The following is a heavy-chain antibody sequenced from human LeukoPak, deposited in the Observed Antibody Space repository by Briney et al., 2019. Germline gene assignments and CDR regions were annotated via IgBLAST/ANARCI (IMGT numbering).Heavy chain of an antibody. CDR2: INHSGST. Sequence: SETLSLTCAVYGGTFSGYYWSWIRQPPGKRLEWIGEINHSGSTNYNPSLKSRVTISVDTSKNQFSLKLSSVTAADTAVYYCARAGDNSGYSDYWGQGTLVTVSS. CDR3: ARAGDNSGYSDY. D-gene: IGHD3-22*01. CDR1: GGTFSGYY. J-gene: IGHJ4*02. V-gene: IGHV4-34*01.